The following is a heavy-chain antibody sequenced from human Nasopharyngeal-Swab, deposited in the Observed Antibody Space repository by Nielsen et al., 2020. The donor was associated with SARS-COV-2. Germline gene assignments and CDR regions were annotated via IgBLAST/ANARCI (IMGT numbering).Heavy chain of an antibody. CDR3: ARAGNYYYYYMDV. J-gene: IGHJ6*03. Sequence: WIRQPPGKGLEWVSVIYSGGSTYYADSVKGRFTISRLNSKNTLYLQMNSLRAEDTAVYYCARAGNYYYYYMDVWGKGTTVTVSS. CDR2: IYSGGST. V-gene: IGHV3-53*04.